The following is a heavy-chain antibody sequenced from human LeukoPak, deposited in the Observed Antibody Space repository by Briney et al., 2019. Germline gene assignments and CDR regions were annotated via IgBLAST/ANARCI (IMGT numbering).Heavy chain of an antibody. V-gene: IGHV1-2*02. Sequence: GASVKVSCKASGYTFTGYYMHWVRQAPGQGLEWMGWINPNSGGTNYAQKFHGRVTMTRDTSISTAYMELSRLRSDDTAVYYCARYYYDSSGYYYSDYWGQGTLVTVSS. J-gene: IGHJ4*02. CDR3: ARYYYDSSGYYYSDY. D-gene: IGHD3-22*01. CDR2: INPNSGGT. CDR1: GYTFTGYY.